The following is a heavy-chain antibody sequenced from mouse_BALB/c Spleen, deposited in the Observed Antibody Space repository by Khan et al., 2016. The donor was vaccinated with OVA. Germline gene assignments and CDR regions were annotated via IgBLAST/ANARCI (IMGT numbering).Heavy chain of an antibody. V-gene: IGHV3-8*02. CDR1: GDSITCGY. J-gene: IGHJ3*01. CDR3: ARATYRYAFAY. Sequence: EVELVESGPSLVKPSQTLSLTCSVTGDSITCGYWTWIRKFPGNKLEYMGYMIYSGDTYYNPSLKSRISITRHTSKNQYYLQLNSVTTEDTATYYCARATYRYAFAYWGQGTLVTVSA. CDR2: MIYSGDT. D-gene: IGHD2-14*01.